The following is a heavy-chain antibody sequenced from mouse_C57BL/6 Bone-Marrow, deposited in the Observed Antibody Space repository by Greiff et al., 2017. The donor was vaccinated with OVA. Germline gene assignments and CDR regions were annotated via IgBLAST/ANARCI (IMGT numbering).Heavy chain of an antibody. V-gene: IGHV2-3*01. Sequence: VKLLESGPGLVAPSQSLSITCTVSGFSLTSYGVSWVRQPPGKGLEWLGVIWGDGGTNNHSALISRLSISKDNSKSQVILKLNSLQTADTATYYYAKHDGYYPPIAMDYWGQGTSVTVSS. J-gene: IGHJ4*01. CDR2: IWGDGGT. D-gene: IGHD2-3*01. CDR3: AKHDGYYPPIAMDY. CDR1: GFSLTSYG.